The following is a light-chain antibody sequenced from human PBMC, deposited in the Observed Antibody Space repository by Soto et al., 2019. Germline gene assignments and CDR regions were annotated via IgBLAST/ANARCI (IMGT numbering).Light chain of an antibody. V-gene: IGKV1D-12*01. CDR3: QQPIRFPIT. CDR2: AAS. Sequence: DIQMTQSPSSVSASVGDRVTITCRASQDISSWLAWHQQKPEKAPKLLIYAASSLQSGVPSRFSGSGSGTDFTLTIRSLQPEDFATYYCQQPIRFPITFGQGTRLEI. CDR1: QDISSW. J-gene: IGKJ5*01.